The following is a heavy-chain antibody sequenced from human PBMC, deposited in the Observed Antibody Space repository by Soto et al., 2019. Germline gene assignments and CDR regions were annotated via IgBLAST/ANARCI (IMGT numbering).Heavy chain of an antibody. Sequence: QEQLVQSGAEVKRPGASVKISCRASGYNFMSSNINWVRQAAGQRPEWLGRMNPANANAAFARQFQGSVTMTRDTSTDTAYMELGGLSSVDTAVYFWARAVGIAVTGLDLWGPGTLVTVS. CDR3: ARAVGIAVTGLDL. CDR2: MNPANANA. CDR1: GYNFMSSN. V-gene: IGHV1-8*01. J-gene: IGHJ5*02. D-gene: IGHD6-19*01.